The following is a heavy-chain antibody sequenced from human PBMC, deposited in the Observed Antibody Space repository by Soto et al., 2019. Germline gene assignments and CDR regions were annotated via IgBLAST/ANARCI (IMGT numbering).Heavy chain of an antibody. J-gene: IGHJ6*02. D-gene: IGHD2-8*01. V-gene: IGHV4-59*01. CDR2: IYYSGST. Sequence: QVQLQESGPGLVKPSETLSLTCTVSGGSISSYYWSWIRQPPGKGLEWIGYIYYSGSTNYNPSLQSRVTISVXTXKXXFSLKLSSVTAADTAVYYCARDIMGTNYYFYGMDVWGQGTTVTVSS. CDR1: GGSISSYY. CDR3: ARDIMGTNYYFYGMDV.